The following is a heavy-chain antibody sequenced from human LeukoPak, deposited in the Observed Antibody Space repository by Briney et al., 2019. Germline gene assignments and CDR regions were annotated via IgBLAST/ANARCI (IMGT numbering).Heavy chain of an antibody. CDR2: IYHSGST. CDR1: GGSISSGGYS. V-gene: IGHV4-30-2*01. J-gene: IGHJ3*02. Sequence: SQTLSLTCAVSGGSISSGGYSWSWIRQPPGKGLEWIGYIYHSGSTYYNPSLKSRVTISVDRSKNQFSLKLSSVTAADTAVYYCARMGIAVAGNAFDIWGQGTMVTVSS. D-gene: IGHD6-19*01. CDR3: ARMGIAVAGNAFDI.